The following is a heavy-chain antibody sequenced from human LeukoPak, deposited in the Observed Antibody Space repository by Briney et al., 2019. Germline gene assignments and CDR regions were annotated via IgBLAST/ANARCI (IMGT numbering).Heavy chain of an antibody. D-gene: IGHD6-13*01. Sequence: ASVKVSCKASGGTFSSYAISWVRQAPGQGLEWMGGIIPIFGTANYAQKFQGRVTITADKSTSTAYMELSSLRSEDTAVYYCARVPIRRRVAAPLGYWGQGTLVTVSS. V-gene: IGHV1-69*06. CDR2: IIPIFGTA. CDR1: GGTFSSYA. CDR3: ARVPIRRRVAAPLGY. J-gene: IGHJ4*02.